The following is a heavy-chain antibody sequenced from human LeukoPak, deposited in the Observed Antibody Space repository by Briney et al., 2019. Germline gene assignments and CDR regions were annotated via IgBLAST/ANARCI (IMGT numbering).Heavy chain of an antibody. D-gene: IGHD3-10*01. J-gene: IGHJ4*02. CDR3: ARDYKADF. Sequence: GGSLRLSCATSGFTFSTYAMTWVRQAPGKGLEWVSLINIYATKTNYADSVKGRFTISRDNSKNTLYLQMNSLRGEDTAIYYCARDYKADFWGQGTLVTVSS. CDR1: GFTFSTYA. V-gene: IGHV3-23*01. CDR2: INIYATKT.